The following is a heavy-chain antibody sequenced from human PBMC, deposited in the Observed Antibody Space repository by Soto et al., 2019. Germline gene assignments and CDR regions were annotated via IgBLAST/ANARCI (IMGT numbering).Heavy chain of an antibody. CDR2: VHYSGST. Sequence: LSLTCTVSGGSASSGDYFWSWIRRPPGKGLEWIGYVHYSGSTNSNPSLKSRATISVDTSKKQFSLKLRSVTAADTAVYYCARLESLRGYGMDVWGQGTTVTVSS. CDR1: GGSASSGDYF. CDR3: ARLESLRGYGMDV. D-gene: IGHD3-10*01. J-gene: IGHJ6*02. V-gene: IGHV4-61*08.